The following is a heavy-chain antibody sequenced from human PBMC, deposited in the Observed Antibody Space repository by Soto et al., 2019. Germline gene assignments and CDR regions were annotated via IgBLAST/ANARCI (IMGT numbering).Heavy chain of an antibody. Sequence: PGGSLRLSCEASGFTFSSYPRHWVRQAPGKGLEWVTVISYDGGNQYYADSVKGRFTISRDNSKDTLYLQMHSLRSDDTAVYFCARGPITQTSFIDHWGQGTLVTVYS. V-gene: IGHV3-30-3*01. CDR3: ARGPITQTSFIDH. J-gene: IGHJ4*02. D-gene: IGHD1-20*01. CDR1: GFTFSSYP. CDR2: ISYDGGNQ.